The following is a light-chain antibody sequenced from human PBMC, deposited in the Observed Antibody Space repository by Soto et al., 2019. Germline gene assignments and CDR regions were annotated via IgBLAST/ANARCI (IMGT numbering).Light chain of an antibody. J-gene: IGLJ3*02. V-gene: IGLV2-14*01. CDR2: EVS. Sequence: QAVLTQPASVSGSRGQSITISCTGTSSDVGGHNYVSWYQQHPGKAPKFMIFEVSNRPSGVSNRFSGSKSGNTASLTISGLQAEDEADYYCSSYTSTNTGVFGGGTKVTVL. CDR1: SSDVGGHNY. CDR3: SSYTSTNTGV.